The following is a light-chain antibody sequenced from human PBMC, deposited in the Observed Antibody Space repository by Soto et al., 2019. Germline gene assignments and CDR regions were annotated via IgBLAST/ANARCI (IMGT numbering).Light chain of an antibody. J-gene: IGKJ4*01. CDR1: QSVSNN. V-gene: IGKV3-15*01. CDR3: QQYNKWPLT. CDR2: FAS. Sequence: EIVMTQSPATLSVSPGERATLSCRASQSVSNNLAWYQQKPGQAPRLLIYFASTRATGIPARFSDSGSGTEFTLTITSLQSEDFAVYYCQQYNKWPLTFGGGTKVATK.